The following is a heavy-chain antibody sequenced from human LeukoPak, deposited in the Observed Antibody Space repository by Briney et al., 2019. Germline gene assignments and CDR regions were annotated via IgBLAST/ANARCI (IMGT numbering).Heavy chain of an antibody. CDR1: GFTFSSYA. V-gene: IGHV4-59*01. D-gene: IGHD5-18*01. CDR3: ARASRGYSYGSYDI. CDR2: IYYSGST. J-gene: IGHJ3*02. Sequence: GSLRLSCAASGFTFSSYAMSWVRQPPGKGLEWIGYIYYSGSTNYNPSLKSRVTISVDTSKNQFSLKLSSVTAADTAVYYCARASRGYSYGSYDIWGQGTMVTVSS.